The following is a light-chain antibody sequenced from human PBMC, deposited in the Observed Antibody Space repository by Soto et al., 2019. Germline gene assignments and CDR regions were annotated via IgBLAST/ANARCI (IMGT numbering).Light chain of an antibody. J-gene: IGLJ2*01. CDR3: AAWDDSLSVV. Sequence: QSVLTQPPSASGTPGQRVTISCSGSSSNIRSNYVYWYQQLPGTAPKLLIFSNDQRPSGVPDRFSGSKSGTSASLAISGLRSDDEADYYCAAWDDSLSVVFGGGTKLTVL. V-gene: IGLV1-47*02. CDR2: SND. CDR1: SSNIRSNY.